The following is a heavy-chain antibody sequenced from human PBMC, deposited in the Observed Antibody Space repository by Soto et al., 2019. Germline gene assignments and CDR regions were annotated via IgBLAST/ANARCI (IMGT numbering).Heavy chain of an antibody. D-gene: IGHD3-3*01. Sequence: SETLSLTCTVSGGSISSYYWSWIRPHPGKGLEWIGYIYYSGSTNYNPSLKSRVTISLDTSKNQFSLKLSSVTAADRAVYYCARDSGVEYYVFWSGYYRDDGNDAFDIWGQGTMVPVSS. V-gene: IGHV4-59*01. CDR2: IYYSGST. CDR1: GGSISSYY. CDR3: ARDSGVEYYVFWSGYYRDDGNDAFDI. J-gene: IGHJ3*02.